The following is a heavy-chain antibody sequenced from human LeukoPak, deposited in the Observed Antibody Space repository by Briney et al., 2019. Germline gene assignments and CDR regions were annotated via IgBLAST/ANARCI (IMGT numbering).Heavy chain of an antibody. CDR1: GGSISSYY. J-gene: IGHJ2*01. D-gene: IGHD6-19*01. Sequence: SETLSLTCTVSGGSISSYYWSWIRQPAGKGLEWIGRIYTSGSTNYNPSLKSRVTMSVDTSKNQFSLKLSSVTAADTAVYYCARDTGLEIAVAGTTWVQSSYWYFDLWGRGTLVTVSS. CDR3: ARDTGLEIAVAGTTWVQSSYWYFDL. CDR2: IYTSGST. V-gene: IGHV4-4*07.